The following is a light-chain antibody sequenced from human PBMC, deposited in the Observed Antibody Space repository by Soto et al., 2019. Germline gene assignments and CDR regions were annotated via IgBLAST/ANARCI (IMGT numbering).Light chain of an antibody. CDR1: QGISSY. V-gene: IGKV1-8*01. J-gene: IGKJ4*01. CDR2: AAS. CDR3: QQAATFPLT. Sequence: AIRMTQSPSSLSASTGDRVTITCRASQGISSYLAWYQQKPGKAPKLLIYAASTLQSGVPSRFSGSGSGTDFTLTISCLQSEDFATYYCQQAATFPLTFGGGTEVEIK.